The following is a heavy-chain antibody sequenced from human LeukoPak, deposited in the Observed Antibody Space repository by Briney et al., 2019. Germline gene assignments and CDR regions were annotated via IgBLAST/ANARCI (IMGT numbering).Heavy chain of an antibody. CDR1: GFTFSRYW. Sequence: PGGSLRLSCAASGFTFSRYWMHWVRQAPGKGLMWVSRISPDGSTTLYADSVKGRFTISRDNAKNTLYLQMNSLGAEDTAVYYCTTALSSNRYNLCGYWGQGTLVTVSS. CDR2: ISPDGSTT. J-gene: IGHJ4*02. V-gene: IGHV3-74*03. CDR3: TTALSSNRYNLCGY. D-gene: IGHD6-13*01.